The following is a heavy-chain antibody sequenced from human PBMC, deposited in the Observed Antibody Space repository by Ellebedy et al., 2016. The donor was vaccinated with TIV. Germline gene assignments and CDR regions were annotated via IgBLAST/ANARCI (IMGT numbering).Heavy chain of an antibody. Sequence: AASVKVSCKASGYTFTNYYMHCLRQAPGQGLEWMGWVSPYDGNTNYAQKLQGRVTMTTDTSTSTAYMELRSLRSDDTAVYYCANYDSSGYRLWGQGTLVTVSS. CDR3: ANYDSSGYRL. D-gene: IGHD3-22*01. J-gene: IGHJ4*02. V-gene: IGHV1-18*04. CDR1: GYTFTNYY. CDR2: VSPYDGNT.